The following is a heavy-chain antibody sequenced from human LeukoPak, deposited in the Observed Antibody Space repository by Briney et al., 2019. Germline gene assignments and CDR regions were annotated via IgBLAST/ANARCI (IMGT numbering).Heavy chain of an antibody. CDR1: GFTFSSYA. CDR3: AKEGPYDFWSGHASAFDI. Sequence: GGSLRLSCAASGFTFSSYAMNWVRQAPGKGLEWVSAISDNGGRTYYADSVKGRFTISRDNSKNTLYLQIDSLRAEDTAVYYCAKEGPYDFWSGHASAFDIWGQGTKVTVSS. D-gene: IGHD3-3*01. V-gene: IGHV3-23*01. J-gene: IGHJ3*02. CDR2: ISDNGGRT.